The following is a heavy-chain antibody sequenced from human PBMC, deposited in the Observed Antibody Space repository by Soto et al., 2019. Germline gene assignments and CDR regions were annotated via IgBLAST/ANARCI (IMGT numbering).Heavy chain of an antibody. V-gene: IGHV1-18*01. CDR1: GYTFTMYG. J-gene: IGHJ4*02. D-gene: IGHD7-27*01. CDR2: ITADNGDT. CDR3: ARRTLGSAIGIGDY. Sequence: QVKLVQSGAEVKKPGASVKVSCKTSGYTFTMYGISWVRQAPGQGLEWLGMITADNGDTKYAQNVQDRVTVTMDTSTTTAYMELRSLTSDDTAVYYCARRTLGSAIGIGDYWGQGTLVTVSS.